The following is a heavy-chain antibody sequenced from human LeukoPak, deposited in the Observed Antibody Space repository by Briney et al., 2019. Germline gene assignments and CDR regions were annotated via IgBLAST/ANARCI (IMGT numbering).Heavy chain of an antibody. Sequence: SETLSLTCTVSGDSISRSTYYWAWIRQPPGKGLEWIGSVYYGRSPYFNPSLESRATISVDTSKNHFSLKMSSVTAADTAVYYCARGRGRDWGQGTLVTVSS. V-gene: IGHV4-39*02. J-gene: IGHJ4*02. CDR3: ARGRGRD. CDR1: GDSISRSTYY. D-gene: IGHD5-12*01. CDR2: VYYGRSP.